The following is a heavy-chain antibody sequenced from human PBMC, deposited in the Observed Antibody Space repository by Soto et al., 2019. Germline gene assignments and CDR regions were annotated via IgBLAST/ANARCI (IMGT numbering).Heavy chain of an antibody. J-gene: IGHJ6*03. Sequence: ASVKVSCKASGYTFTSYAMHWVRQAPGQRLEWMGWINAGNGNTKYSQKFQGSVTITREKSGSTAYMELSSRRSEDTAVYYCARARGDYGSGSYQSPYYYYYYMDVWGKGTTVTVSS. CDR2: INAGNGNT. V-gene: IGHV1-3*01. CDR3: ARARGDYGSGSYQSPYYYYYYMDV. CDR1: GYTFTSYA. D-gene: IGHD3-10*01.